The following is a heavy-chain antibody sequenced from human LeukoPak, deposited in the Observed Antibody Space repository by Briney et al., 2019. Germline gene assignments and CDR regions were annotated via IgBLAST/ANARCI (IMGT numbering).Heavy chain of an antibody. CDR2: IKQDGSEE. V-gene: IGHV3-7*01. D-gene: IGHD1-26*01. CDR3: ARGSSAGASLRHDY. Sequence: GGSLRLSCAASGFTFSSYWMSWVRQAPGKGLEWVANIKQDGSEENFVDSVKGRFTISRDNAKKSLYLQMNGLRAEDTAVYYCARGSSAGASLRHDYWGQGTLVNVSS. J-gene: IGHJ4*02. CDR1: GFTFSSYW.